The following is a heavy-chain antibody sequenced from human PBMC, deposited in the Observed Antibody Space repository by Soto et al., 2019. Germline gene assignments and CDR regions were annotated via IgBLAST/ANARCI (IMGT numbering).Heavy chain of an antibody. D-gene: IGHD2-2*01. V-gene: IGHV3-23*01. CDR3: AKAGVLEYCSSTSCYGRRSFYYYGMDV. J-gene: IGHJ6*02. CDR1: GFTFSSYA. CDR2: ISGSGGST. Sequence: GGSLRLSCAASGFTFSSYAMSWVRQAPGKGLEWVSAISGSGGSTYYADSVKGRFTISRDNSKNTLYPQMNSLRAEDTAVYYCAKAGVLEYCSSTSCYGRRSFYYYGMDVWGQGTTVTVSS.